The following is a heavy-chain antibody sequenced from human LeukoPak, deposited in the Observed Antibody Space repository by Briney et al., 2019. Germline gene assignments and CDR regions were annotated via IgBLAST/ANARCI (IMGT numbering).Heavy chain of an antibody. Sequence: SETLSLTCTVSGGSITNYYWGWIRQPPGKGLEWIGSVDHSGGTYYNPSLRSRVSISVDTSKNQFSLKLSSVTAADTAVYSCAGFTFFRGVITFDYWGQGTLVTVSP. V-gene: IGHV4-38-2*02. CDR3: AGFTFFRGVITFDY. J-gene: IGHJ4*02. D-gene: IGHD3-10*01. CDR1: GGSITNYY. CDR2: VDHSGGT.